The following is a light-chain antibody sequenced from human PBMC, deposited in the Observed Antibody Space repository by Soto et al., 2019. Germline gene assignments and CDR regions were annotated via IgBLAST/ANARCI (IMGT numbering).Light chain of an antibody. Sequence: ETTLTQSPAFMSATPGDKVNISSKGSQDIEDDMNWHQQKPGETPVFVIQEVTSLVPGISPRFNGSGYGTVCTLTFKNVESEDAACYFCPQHDSFPWTFGQGTKVAI. CDR3: PQHDSFPWT. J-gene: IGKJ1*01. CDR1: QDIEDD. V-gene: IGKV5-2*01. CDR2: EVT.